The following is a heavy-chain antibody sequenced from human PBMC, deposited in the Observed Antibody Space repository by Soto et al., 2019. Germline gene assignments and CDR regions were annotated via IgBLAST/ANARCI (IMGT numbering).Heavy chain of an antibody. J-gene: IGHJ4*02. CDR3: ARGHIPVYGPVPDYFDS. CDR2: VTHSGST. D-gene: IGHD2-21*01. Sequence: QVHLQQWGAGLLKPSETLSLTCGVYGGSLRGSYWSWIRQPPGKALEWLGKVTHSGSTTFNPSLKSRVSVSVDTSDNRFSLKLTSVTAADTAVYYCARGHIPVYGPVPDYFDSWAQGTLVTVSS. V-gene: IGHV4-34*02. CDR1: GGSLRGSY.